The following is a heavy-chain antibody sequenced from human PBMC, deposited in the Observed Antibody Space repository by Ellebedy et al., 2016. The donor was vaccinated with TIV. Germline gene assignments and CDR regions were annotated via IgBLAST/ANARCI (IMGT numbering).Heavy chain of an antibody. V-gene: IGHV3-53*01. CDR3: ARVRSSAFEI. Sequence: GESLKISCAGSEFIFSNYNMDWVRQAPGKGLEWVSYIYTGDSTYHADSVKGRFTISRDNSKNTVSLQMNSLRVEDTAVYYCARVRSSAFEIWGQGTMVTVSS. J-gene: IGHJ3*02. CDR2: IYTGDST. CDR1: EFIFSNYN.